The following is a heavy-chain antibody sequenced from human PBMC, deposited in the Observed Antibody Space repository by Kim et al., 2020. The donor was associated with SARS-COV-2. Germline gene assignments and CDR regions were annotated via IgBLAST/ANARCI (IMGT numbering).Heavy chain of an antibody. CDR2: ISSSGSTI. V-gene: IGHV3-48*03. J-gene: IGHJ4*02. CDR1: GFTFSSYE. Sequence: GGSLRLSCAASGFTFSSYEMNWVRQAPGKGLEWVSYISSSGSTIYYADSVKGRFTISRDNAKNSLYLQMNSLRAEDTAVYYCAPGDCTNGVCPWRVVYWGQGTLVTVSS. CDR3: APGDCTNGVCPWRVVY. D-gene: IGHD2-8*01.